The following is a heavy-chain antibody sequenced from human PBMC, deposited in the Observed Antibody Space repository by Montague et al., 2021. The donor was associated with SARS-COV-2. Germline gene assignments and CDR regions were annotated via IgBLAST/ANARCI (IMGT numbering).Heavy chain of an antibody. D-gene: IGHD2-21*01. CDR1: GFTFSHYA. J-gene: IGHJ4*02. V-gene: IGHV3-23*01. Sequence: SLRLSCAASGFTFSHYAMSWVRWAPGKGLEWVSAIGDSVSKTHXXXSXXXLFPISRDNSKNTLSLEMNSLQVDDTAVYYCAKDPIPGGSNPYYFDFWGQGTLVTAS. CDR3: AKDPIPGGSNPYYFDF. CDR2: IGDSVSKT.